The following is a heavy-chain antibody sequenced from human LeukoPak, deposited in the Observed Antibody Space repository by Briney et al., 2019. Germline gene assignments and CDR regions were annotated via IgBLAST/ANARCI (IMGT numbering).Heavy chain of an antibody. CDR2: IYPGDSDT. D-gene: IGHD3-3*01. Sequence: GESLRISCKGSGYTFSSYWIGWVRQMAGKGLEWMGIIYPGDSDTRYSPSLQGQVTISVDTSIGTAYLQWSSLKASDTAIYYCAKQNDFRLDYWGQGTLVTVSS. CDR1: GYTFSSYW. J-gene: IGHJ4*02. V-gene: IGHV5-51*01. CDR3: AKQNDFRLDY.